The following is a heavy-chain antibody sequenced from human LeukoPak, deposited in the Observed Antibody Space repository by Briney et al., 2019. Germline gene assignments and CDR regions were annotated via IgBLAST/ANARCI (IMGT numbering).Heavy chain of an antibody. D-gene: IGHD1-26*01. V-gene: IGHV3-66*01. CDR1: GFTVSNKY. CDR2: IYSDGGT. CDR3: ARVQDSGLFRWY. J-gene: IGHJ4*02. Sequence: GGSLRLSCATSGFTVSNKYMTWVRQAPGKGLEWVSVIYSDGGTYYADSVRGRFTISSDNTKNTLYLQMNGLRAEDTAVYYCARVQDSGLFRWYWGQGTLVTVSS.